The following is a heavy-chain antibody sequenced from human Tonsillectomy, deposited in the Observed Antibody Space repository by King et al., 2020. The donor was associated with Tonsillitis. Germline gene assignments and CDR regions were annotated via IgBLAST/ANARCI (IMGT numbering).Heavy chain of an antibody. CDR2: IYPGDSDT. CDR3: ARLLLYGDSYFDY. Sequence: QLVQSGAEVKKPGESLKISCKGSGYSFTSYWIGWVRQMPGKGLEWMVIIYPGDSDTRYSPSFQGQVTISADKSSSTAYLQWSSLKASETAMYYCARLLLYGDSYFDYWGQGTLVTVSS. CDR1: GYSFTSYW. J-gene: IGHJ4*02. D-gene: IGHD4-17*01. V-gene: IGHV5-51*01.